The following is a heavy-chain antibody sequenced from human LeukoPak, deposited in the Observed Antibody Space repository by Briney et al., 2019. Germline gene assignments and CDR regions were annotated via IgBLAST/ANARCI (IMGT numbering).Heavy chain of an antibody. CDR3: ARDKLDSSSPTGYYYYGMDV. Sequence: ASVKVSCKASGYTFTGYYMHWVRQAPGQGLEWMGWINPNSGGTNYARKFQGRVTMTRDTSISTAYMELSRLRSDDTAVYYCARDKLDSSSPTGYYYYGMDVWGQGTTVTVSS. D-gene: IGHD6-13*01. CDR1: GYTFTGYY. V-gene: IGHV1-2*02. CDR2: INPNSGGT. J-gene: IGHJ6*02.